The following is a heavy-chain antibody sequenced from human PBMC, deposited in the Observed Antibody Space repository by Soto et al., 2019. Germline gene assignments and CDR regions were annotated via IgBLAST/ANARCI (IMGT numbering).Heavy chain of an antibody. D-gene: IGHD1-26*01. Sequence: QVQLVESGGGVVQPGRSLRLSCAASGFTFSSYAMHWVRQAPGKGLEWVAVISYDGSNKYYADSVKGRFTISRDNSKNTLDLQMNSLRAEDTAVYYCAREWELQYFDYWGQGTLVTVSS. CDR1: GFTFSSYA. V-gene: IGHV3-30-3*01. CDR3: AREWELQYFDY. CDR2: ISYDGSNK. J-gene: IGHJ4*02.